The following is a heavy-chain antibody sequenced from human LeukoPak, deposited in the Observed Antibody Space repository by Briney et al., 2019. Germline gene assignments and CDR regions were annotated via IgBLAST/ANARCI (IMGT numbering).Heavy chain of an antibody. CDR1: GGTFSSFA. D-gene: IGHD5-18*01. J-gene: IGHJ4*02. CDR3: ASKRGYSYGLDY. CDR2: IIPIFGTA. Sequence: SVKVSCKASGGTFSSFAISWVRQAPGQGLEWMGGIIPIFGTANYAQKFQGRVTITADESTSTGYMELSSLRSEDTAVYYCASKRGYSYGLDYWGQGTLVTVSS. V-gene: IGHV1-69*01.